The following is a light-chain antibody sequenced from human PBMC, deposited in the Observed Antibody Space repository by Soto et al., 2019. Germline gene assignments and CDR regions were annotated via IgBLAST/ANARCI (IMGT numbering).Light chain of an antibody. CDR3: HQRQSWPRT. CDR1: QYVGTR. CDR2: YMS. J-gene: IGKJ1*01. Sequence: EIVLTQSPATLSSSPGETATLSCRASQYVGTRLAWYQHKPGQAPRLLIYYMSKRATGIPARFSGSGSGTDFTLTISNLAPEDFGVYYCHQRQSWPRTFGQGTKVE. V-gene: IGKV3-11*01.